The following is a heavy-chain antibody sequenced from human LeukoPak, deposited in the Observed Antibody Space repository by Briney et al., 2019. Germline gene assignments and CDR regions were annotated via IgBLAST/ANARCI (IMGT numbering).Heavy chain of an antibody. D-gene: IGHD3-10*01. CDR1: GGSISSYY. CDR2: IYYSGST. V-gene: IGHV4-59*08. CDR3: ARHGDYGSGSNTNWFDP. Sequence: SETLSLTCTVSGGSISSYYWGWIRQPPGKGLEWIGYIYYSGSTNYNPSLKSRVTISVDTSKNQFSLKLSSVTAADTAVYYCARHGDYGSGSNTNWFDPWGQGTLVTVSS. J-gene: IGHJ5*02.